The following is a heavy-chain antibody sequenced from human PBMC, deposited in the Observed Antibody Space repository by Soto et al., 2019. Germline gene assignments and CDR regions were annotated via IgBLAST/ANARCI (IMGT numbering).Heavy chain of an antibody. J-gene: IGHJ4*02. D-gene: IGHD3-16*01. CDR3: ARHTPGMTTFRGVPTRVLGYFDF. V-gene: IGHV4-39*01. CDR1: RGSISSTSYY. Sequence: QLQLQESGPGLVKPSETLSLTCTVSRGSISSTSYYWGWIRQPPGKGLEWIGSIYYSGSTYYNPSLKSRVTISVDTSKNQFSLKLSSVTAADTAVFYCARHTPGMTTFRGVPTRVLGYFDFWGQGTLVTVSS. CDR2: IYYSGST.